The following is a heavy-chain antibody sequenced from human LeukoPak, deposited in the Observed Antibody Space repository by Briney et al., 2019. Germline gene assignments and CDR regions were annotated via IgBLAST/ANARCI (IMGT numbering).Heavy chain of an antibody. CDR1: GYTFTSYD. V-gene: IGHV1-8*01. Sequence: ASVKVSCKASGYTFTSYDINWVRQATGQGLEWMGWMNPNSGNTGYAQKFQGRVTITRNTSISTAYMELSSLSSEDTAVYYCARGGDFWSGYYNLFDYWGQGTLVTVSS. CDR2: MNPNSGNT. CDR3: ARGGDFWSGYYNLFDY. J-gene: IGHJ4*02. D-gene: IGHD3-3*01.